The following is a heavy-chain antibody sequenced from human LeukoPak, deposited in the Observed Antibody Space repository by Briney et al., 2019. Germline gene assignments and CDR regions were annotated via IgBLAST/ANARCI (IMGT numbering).Heavy chain of an antibody. CDR3: ARSRADYSDTTRYLYYYMDV. CDR2: ISAYNGNT. D-gene: IGHD3-22*01. J-gene: IGHJ6*03. CDR1: GYTFTSYG. Sequence: ASVKVSCKASGYTFTSYGISWVRQAPGQGLEWVGWISAYNGNTNYAQKLQGRVTMTTDTSTSTAYMDLRSLRSDDTAVYFCARSRADYSDTTRYLYYYMDVWGKGTTVTISS. V-gene: IGHV1-18*01.